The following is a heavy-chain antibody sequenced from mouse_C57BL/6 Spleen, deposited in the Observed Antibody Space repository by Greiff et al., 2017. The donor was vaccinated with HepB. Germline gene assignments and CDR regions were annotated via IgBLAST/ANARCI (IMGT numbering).Heavy chain of an antibody. CDR1: GYTFTSYW. J-gene: IGHJ1*03. Sequence: QGQLQQPGTELVKPGASVKLSCKASGYTFTSYWMHWVKQRPGQGLEWIGNINPSNGGTNYNEKFKSKATLTVDKSSSTAYMQLSSLTSEDSAVYYCARATMITTRYFDVWGTGTTVTVSS. CDR3: ARATMITTRYFDV. D-gene: IGHD2-4*01. V-gene: IGHV1-53*01. CDR2: INPSNGGT.